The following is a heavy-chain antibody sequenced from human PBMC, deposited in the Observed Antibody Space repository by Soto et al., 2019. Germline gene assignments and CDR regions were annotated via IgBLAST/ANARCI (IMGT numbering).Heavy chain of an antibody. CDR2: ISGSGGST. CDR3: AKESSVIQGITTKISLCES. CDR1: GFTFSSYA. Sequence: GGYLRLSCAASGFTFSSYAMSWVRQAPGKGLEWVSAISGSGGSTYYADSVKGRFTISRDNSKNTLYLQMNSLRADDTAVYYCAKESSVIQGITTKISLCESWGQETLFTISS. D-gene: IGHD3-22*01. J-gene: IGHJ5*02. V-gene: IGHV3-23*01.